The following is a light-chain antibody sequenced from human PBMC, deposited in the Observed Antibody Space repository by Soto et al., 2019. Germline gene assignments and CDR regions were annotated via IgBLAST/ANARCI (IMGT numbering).Light chain of an antibody. J-gene: IGKJ4*01. V-gene: IGKV3-11*01. CDR1: QSVSSY. CDR2: DAS. CDR3: QQRSNWPQLT. Sequence: EIVLTQSPATLSLSPGERANLSCRASQSVSSYLAWYQQKPGQAPRLLIYDASNRATGIPARFSGSGSGTDFTLTISSLEPEDFAVYYCQQRSNWPQLTFGGWTKVEIK.